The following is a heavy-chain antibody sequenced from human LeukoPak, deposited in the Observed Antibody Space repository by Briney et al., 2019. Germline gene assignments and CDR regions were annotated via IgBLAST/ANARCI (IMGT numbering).Heavy chain of an antibody. CDR2: IYTSGST. CDR3: ARDSYYYDSSGYYRYDY. Sequence: SETLSLTRTVSGGSISSYYWSWIRQPAGKGLEWIGRIYTSGSTNYNPSLKSRVTMSVDTSKNQFSLKLSSVTAADTAVYYCARDSYYYDSSGYYRYDYWGQGTLVTVSS. V-gene: IGHV4-4*07. D-gene: IGHD3-22*01. CDR1: GGSISSYY. J-gene: IGHJ4*02.